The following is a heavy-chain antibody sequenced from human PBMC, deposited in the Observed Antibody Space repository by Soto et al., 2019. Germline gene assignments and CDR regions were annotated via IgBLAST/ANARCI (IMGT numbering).Heavy chain of an antibody. J-gene: IGHJ6*02. CDR2: ISAYNGNT. V-gene: IGHV1-18*04. D-gene: IGHD6-19*01. CDR3: ARDLEQWESGDYYYGMDV. Sequence: QVQLVQSGAEVKKPGASVKVSCKASGYTFTSYGISWVRQAPGQGLEWMGWISAYNGNTNYAQKLQGRVTMTTDTSTSTDSMELRSLRSDDTAGYYCARDLEQWESGDYYYGMDVWGQGTTVTVSS. CDR1: GYTFTSYG.